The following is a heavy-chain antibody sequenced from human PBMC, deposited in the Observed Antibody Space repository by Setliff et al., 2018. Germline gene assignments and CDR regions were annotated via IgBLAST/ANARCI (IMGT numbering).Heavy chain of an antibody. CDR3: ARAGYDSSGYYSY. J-gene: IGHJ4*02. CDR2: IYYSGST. CDR1: GGSISSGSYY. D-gene: IGHD3-22*01. Sequence: PSETLSLTCTVSGGSISSGSYYWSWIRQPAGKGLEWIGSIYYSGSTYYNPSLKSRVTISVATSKNQFSLKLSSVTAADTAVYYCARAGYDSSGYYSYWGQGTLVTVSS. V-gene: IGHV4-39*07.